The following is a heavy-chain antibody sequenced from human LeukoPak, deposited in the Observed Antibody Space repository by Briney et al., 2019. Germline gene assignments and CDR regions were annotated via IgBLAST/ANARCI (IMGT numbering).Heavy chain of an antibody. Sequence: GGSLRPSCAPSGFTFSNYVMSWVRQAPGKGLEWVSAIRGSDGSSWYADSVKGRFTVSRDNSKNTLYLQINSLRAEHTAVYYCAKLLAGYCIRTSCLNWFDPWGQGTLVTVSS. CDR2: IRGSDGSS. D-gene: IGHD2-2*01. CDR1: GFTFSNYV. J-gene: IGHJ5*02. CDR3: AKLLAGYCIRTSCLNWFDP. V-gene: IGHV3-23*01.